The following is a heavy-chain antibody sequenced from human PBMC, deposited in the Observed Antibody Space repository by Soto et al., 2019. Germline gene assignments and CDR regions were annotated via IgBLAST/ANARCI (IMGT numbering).Heavy chain of an antibody. J-gene: IGHJ4*02. Sequence: QVQLVQSGAEVRQPASSVKVSCKTSGGTFSSYAISWVRQAPGQGLEWMGGIVPIVGTTTYAQNFQGRVTITADEATSTAYMQLSRLRSDDRAVYYWVRVVAIPGYPDHWGQGTLVTVSS. CDR3: VRVVAIPGYPDH. CDR2: IVPIVGTT. V-gene: IGHV1-69*12. D-gene: IGHD5-12*01. CDR1: GGTFSSYA.